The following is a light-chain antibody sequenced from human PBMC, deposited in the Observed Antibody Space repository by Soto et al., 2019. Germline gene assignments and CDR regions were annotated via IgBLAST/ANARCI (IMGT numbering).Light chain of an antibody. CDR3: SSYAGTNNLL. CDR1: SSDVGGYDY. V-gene: IGLV2-8*01. J-gene: IGLJ2*01. Sequence: QSALTQPPSASGSPGQSVTISCTGTSSDVGGYDYVSWFQQHPGKAPKLIIYEVTKRPSGVPDRFSGSKSGNTASLTVSGLQAEDEAGYYCSSYAGTNNLLFGGGTKLTVL. CDR2: EVT.